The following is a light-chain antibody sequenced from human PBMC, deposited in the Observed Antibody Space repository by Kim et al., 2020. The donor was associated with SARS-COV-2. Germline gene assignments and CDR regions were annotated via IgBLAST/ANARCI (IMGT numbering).Light chain of an antibody. J-gene: IGLJ2*01. CDR2: YDS. CDR3: QVWDSSSDHRQV. CDR1: NIGSKS. Sequence: SYELTHPPSVSVAPGKTARITCGGNNIGSKSVHWYQQKPGQAPVLVIYYDSDRPSGIPERFSGSNSGNTATLTISRVEAGDEADYYCQVWDSSSDHRQVFGGGTQLTVL. V-gene: IGLV3-21*04.